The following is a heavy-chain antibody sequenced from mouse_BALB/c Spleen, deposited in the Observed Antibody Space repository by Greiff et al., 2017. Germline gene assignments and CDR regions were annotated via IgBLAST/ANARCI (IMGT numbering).Heavy chain of an antibody. D-gene: IGHD1-1*01. Sequence: QVQLKESGAELVRPGSSVKISCKASGYAFSSYWMNWVKQRPGQGLEWIGQIYPGDGDTNYNGKFKGKATLTADKSSSTAYMQLSSLTSEDSAVYFCARRGTTVVPFDYWGQGTTLTVSS. CDR3: ARRGTTVVPFDY. J-gene: IGHJ2*01. V-gene: IGHV1-80*01. CDR2: IYPGDGDT. CDR1: GYAFSSYW.